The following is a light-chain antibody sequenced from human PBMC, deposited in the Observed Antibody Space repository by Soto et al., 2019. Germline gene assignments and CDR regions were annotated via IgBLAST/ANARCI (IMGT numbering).Light chain of an antibody. V-gene: IGLV1-47*01. Sequence: QSVLTQPPSASGTPGQRVTISCSGTSSNIGYNYVYWYQQLPGTAPKLLIYRNDQRPSGVPDRFSGSKSGTSASLAISGLRSEDEADYYCAAWDASLSGWVFGGGTKLTVL. CDR3: AAWDASLSGWV. CDR2: RND. J-gene: IGLJ3*02. CDR1: SSNIGYNY.